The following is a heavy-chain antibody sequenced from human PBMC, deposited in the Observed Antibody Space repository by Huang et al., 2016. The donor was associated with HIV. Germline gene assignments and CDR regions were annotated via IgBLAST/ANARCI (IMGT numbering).Heavy chain of an antibody. CDR2: ITGGGDT. V-gene: IGHV3-21*01. D-gene: IGHD3-10*01. CDR1: GFAFSNYT. Sequence: EVQLVESGGGLVRPGGSLRLSCVASGFAFSNYTRNWVRQTPGKTLECGSSITGGGDTHYGDSVTGRFTIARDNTKNSVYLQMSGLRSDDTGLYYCARVLGNWGQGTLVIVSS. CDR3: ARVLGN. J-gene: IGHJ4*02.